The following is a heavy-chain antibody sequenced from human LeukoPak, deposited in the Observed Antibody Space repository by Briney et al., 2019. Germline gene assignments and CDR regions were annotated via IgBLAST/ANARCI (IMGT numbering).Heavy chain of an antibody. D-gene: IGHD6-25*01. V-gene: IGHV4-39*07. J-gene: IGHJ5*02. Sequence: PSETLSLTCTVSGGSISSSSDYWGWIRRPPGKGLEWIGSIYYSGSTYYNPSLTNRVTISVETPKNQFSLMLSSLTPADTAVYYWARVKAANKVIWFDPWGQRTLVTVSS. CDR3: ARVKAANKVIWFDP. CDR1: GGSISSSSDY. CDR2: IYYSGST.